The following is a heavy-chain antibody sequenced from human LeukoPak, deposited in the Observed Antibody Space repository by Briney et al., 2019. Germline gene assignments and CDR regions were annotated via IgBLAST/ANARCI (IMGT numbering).Heavy chain of an antibody. CDR2: ISGSGGSGGST. V-gene: IGHV3-23*01. D-gene: IGHD1-26*01. CDR3: AKAGSIRFDY. Sequence: GGSLRLSCAASGFTFSSYAMSWVRQAPGKGLEWVSGISGSGGSGGSTYYADSVKGRFTISRDNSKNTPYLQMNSLRAEDTAVYYCAKAGSIRFDYWGQGTLVTVSS. CDR1: GFTFSSYA. J-gene: IGHJ4*02.